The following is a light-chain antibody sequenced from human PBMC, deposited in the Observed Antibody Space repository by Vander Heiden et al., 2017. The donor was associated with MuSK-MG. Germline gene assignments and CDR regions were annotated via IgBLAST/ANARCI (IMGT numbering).Light chain of an antibody. V-gene: IGKV1-39*01. CDR2: AAS. CDR3: QQSYNTPYT. J-gene: IGKJ2*01. CDR1: QRINTY. Sequence: DIQMTQSPSSLSASVGDRVTITCRASQRINTYLNWYQHKPGQAPKVLIYAASTLQIGVPSRFSGSGSGTLFTLTIAGLQPEDSGVFFCQQSYNTPYTFGQGTKLE.